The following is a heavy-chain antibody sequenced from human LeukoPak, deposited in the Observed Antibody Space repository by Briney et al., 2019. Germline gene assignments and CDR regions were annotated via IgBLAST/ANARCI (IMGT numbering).Heavy chain of an antibody. V-gene: IGHV3-9*01. D-gene: IGHD4-11*01. CDR3: AKGAEPVTTVTTPDY. CDR2: ISWNSGSI. J-gene: IGHJ4*02. Sequence: PGRSLRLSCAASGFTFDDYAMHWVRQAPGKGLEWVSGISWNSGSIGYADSVKGRFTISRDNAKNSLYQQMNSLRAEDTALYYCAKGAEPVTTVTTPDYWGQGTLVTVSS. CDR1: GFTFDDYA.